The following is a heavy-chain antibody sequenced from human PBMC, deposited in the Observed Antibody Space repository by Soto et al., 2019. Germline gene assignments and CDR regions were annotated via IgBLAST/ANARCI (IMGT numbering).Heavy chain of an antibody. CDR1: GYTFTSYG. V-gene: IGHV1-18*01. CDR3: AREMVRGVGADY. CDR2: ISTYNGNT. J-gene: IGHJ4*03. D-gene: IGHD3-10*01. Sequence: QVQLVQSGAEVKKPGASVKVSCKASGYTFTSYGISWVRQAPGQGLEWMGWISTYNGNTKYAQKLQGRVTMTTDTTTSTASMEMRSLRSDDTAVVYCAREMVRGVGADYGGHGTVVTVSS.